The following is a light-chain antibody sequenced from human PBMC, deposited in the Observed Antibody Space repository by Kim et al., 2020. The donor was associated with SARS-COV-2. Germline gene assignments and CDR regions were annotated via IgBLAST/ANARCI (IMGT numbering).Light chain of an antibody. CDR1: NGAITSAYY. Sequence: PEVTVTLPWAARNGAITSAYYPTWFQQKPGQAPRALIYRTSSKHSWTPARFSGSLLGGKAALTLSGVQPEDEADYYCLLYYGGARVFGGGTQLTVL. J-gene: IGLJ3*02. CDR3: LLYYGGARV. CDR2: RTS. V-gene: IGLV7-43*01.